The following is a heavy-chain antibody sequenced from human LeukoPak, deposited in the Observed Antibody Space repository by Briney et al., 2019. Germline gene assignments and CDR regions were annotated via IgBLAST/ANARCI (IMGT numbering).Heavy chain of an antibody. CDR1: GFTFSSYA. D-gene: IGHD3-16*01. Sequence: GGSLRLSSAASGFTFSSYAMSWVRQAPGNGLEWVSAISGSGGSTYYADSVKGRLTNSRDNSKNPLYLQMNSLRAEDTAVYYCAKIPFGGDFDYWGQGTLVTVSS. CDR2: ISGSGGST. CDR3: AKIPFGGDFDY. J-gene: IGHJ4*02. V-gene: IGHV3-23*01.